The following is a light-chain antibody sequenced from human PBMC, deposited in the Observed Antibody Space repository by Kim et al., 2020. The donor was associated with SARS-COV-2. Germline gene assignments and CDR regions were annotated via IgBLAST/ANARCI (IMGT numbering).Light chain of an antibody. CDR1: SGRIATTS. CDR2: GDD. V-gene: IGLV6-57*02. Sequence: GKTVTNACTGSSGRIATTSVQWYRQRPGSVPPIVIYGDDQRPSGVPDRFSGAIDSSSNSASLTISGLKTEDEADYYCQSYAGNNVIFGGGTQLTVL. CDR3: QSYAGNNVI. J-gene: IGLJ2*01.